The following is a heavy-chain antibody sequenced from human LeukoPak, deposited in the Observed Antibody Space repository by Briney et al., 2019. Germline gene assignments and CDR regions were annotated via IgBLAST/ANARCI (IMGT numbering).Heavy chain of an antibody. CDR3: AIAAAGALGAFDI. Sequence: GASVKVSCKASGYTFTSYYMHWVRQAPGQGLEWMGIINPSGGSTSYAQKFQGRATMTRDTSTSTVYMELSSLRSEDTAVYYCAIAAAGALGAFDIWGQGTMVTVSS. J-gene: IGHJ3*02. D-gene: IGHD6-13*01. CDR1: GYTFTSYY. CDR2: INPSGGST. V-gene: IGHV1-46*03.